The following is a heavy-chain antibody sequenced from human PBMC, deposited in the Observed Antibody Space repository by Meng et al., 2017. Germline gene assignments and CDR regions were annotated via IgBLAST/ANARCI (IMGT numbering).Heavy chain of an antibody. CDR2: INPNSGGT. CDR3: ARDDYGDYFDY. CDR1: GSTFTGYD. Sequence: QVELEQAGGEVKKPGAEVKVSCKASGSTFTGYDMHWVRQAPGQGLEWMGRINPNSGGTNYAQKFQGRVTMTRDTSISTAYMELSRLRSDDTAVYYCARDDYGDYFDYWGQGTLVTVSS. J-gene: IGHJ4*02. D-gene: IGHD4-17*01. V-gene: IGHV1-2*06.